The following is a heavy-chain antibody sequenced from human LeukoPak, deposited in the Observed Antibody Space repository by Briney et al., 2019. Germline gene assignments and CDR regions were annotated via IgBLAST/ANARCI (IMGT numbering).Heavy chain of an antibody. J-gene: IGHJ4*02. CDR3: VRGGTGSSVFGY. Sequence: GGSLRLSCAASRFTFSDYWMHWVRQAPGKGLVWVSRIRGDGTVTNYADSVKGRFTISRDNAKNTLFLQVDSLRGDDTAVYYCVRGGTGSSVFGYWGQGTLVTVSS. V-gene: IGHV3-74*01. D-gene: IGHD6-6*01. CDR2: IRGDGTVT. CDR1: RFTFSDYW.